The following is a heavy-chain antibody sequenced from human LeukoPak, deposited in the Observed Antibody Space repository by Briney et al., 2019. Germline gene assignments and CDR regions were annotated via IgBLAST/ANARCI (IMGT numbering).Heavy chain of an antibody. CDR1: GYTFTSYG. Sequence: GASVKVSCKASGYTFTSYGISWVRQAPGQGLEWMGRINPNSGGTNYAQKFQGRVTMTRDTSISTAYMELSRLRSDDTAVYYCARDQDEDYYGMDVWGQGTTVTVSS. CDR2: INPNSGGT. V-gene: IGHV1-2*06. J-gene: IGHJ6*02. CDR3: ARDQDEDYYGMDV.